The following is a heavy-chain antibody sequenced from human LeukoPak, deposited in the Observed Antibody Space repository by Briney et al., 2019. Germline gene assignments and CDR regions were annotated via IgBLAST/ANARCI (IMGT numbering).Heavy chain of an antibody. J-gene: IGHJ6*02. CDR2: ISYDGGNK. Sequence: GGSLRLSCAASGFTFSTYGLHWVRQAPGKGLEWVALISYDGGNKNYISSVKGRFTISRDNSKNTLYLQMNSLRAEDTALYYCARDLHYWVAMDVWGQGTTVTVS. CDR1: GFTFSTYG. V-gene: IGHV3-30*03. CDR3: ARDLHYWVAMDV. D-gene: IGHD2-8*02.